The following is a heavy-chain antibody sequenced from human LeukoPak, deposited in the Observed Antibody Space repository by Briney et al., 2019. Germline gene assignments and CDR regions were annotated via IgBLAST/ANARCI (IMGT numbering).Heavy chain of an antibody. V-gene: IGHV4-34*01. CDR1: GGSFSGFY. Sequence: SATLSLTCAVYGGSFSGFYWSWIRQPPGKGLEWSGEINHSGSTNNNPSLKSRVTISVDTPKNQFSLKLSSVTAADTAVYYCARGDQGYDYGGYVVFDYWGQGTLVTVSS. J-gene: IGHJ4*02. CDR3: ARGDQGYDYGGYVVFDY. CDR2: INHSGST. D-gene: IGHD4-17*01.